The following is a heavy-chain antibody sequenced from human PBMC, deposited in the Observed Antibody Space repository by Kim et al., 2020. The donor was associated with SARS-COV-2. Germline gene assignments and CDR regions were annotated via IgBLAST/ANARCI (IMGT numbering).Heavy chain of an antibody. D-gene: IGHD3-10*01. CDR3: ARAYGSGSYSFDY. V-gene: IGHV4-31*02. Sequence: NPHLKSRVTISVDTSKNQFSLKLGSVAAADTAVYYCARAYGSGSYSFDYWGQGTLVTVSS. J-gene: IGHJ4*02.